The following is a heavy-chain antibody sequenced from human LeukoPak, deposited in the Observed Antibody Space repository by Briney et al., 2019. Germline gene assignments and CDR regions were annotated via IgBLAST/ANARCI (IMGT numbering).Heavy chain of an antibody. V-gene: IGHV3-48*01. D-gene: IGHD1-26*01. J-gene: IGHJ4*02. Sequence: PGGSLRLSCAASGFTFSSYSMNWVRQAPGKGLEWVSYISSSSTIYYADSVKGRFTISRDNAKNSLYLQMNSLRAEDTAVYYCARVSAESMGAVDYWGQGTLVTVSS. CDR2: ISSSSTI. CDR3: ARVSAESMGAVDY. CDR1: GFTFSSYS.